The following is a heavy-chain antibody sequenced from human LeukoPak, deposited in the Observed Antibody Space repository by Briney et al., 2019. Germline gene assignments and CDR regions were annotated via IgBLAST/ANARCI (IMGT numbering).Heavy chain of an antibody. CDR1: GFTFSDYY. J-gene: IGHJ4*02. Sequence: GGSLRLSCAASGFTFSDYYMSWIRHAPGKGLEWVSYISSSGSTIYYAHSVKGRLTISRDNAKNSLYLQMNSLRAEDTAVYYCARDESEYAVAGTSFDYWGQGTLVTVSS. CDR2: ISSSGSTI. CDR3: ARDESEYAVAGTSFDY. V-gene: IGHV3-11*01. D-gene: IGHD6-19*01.